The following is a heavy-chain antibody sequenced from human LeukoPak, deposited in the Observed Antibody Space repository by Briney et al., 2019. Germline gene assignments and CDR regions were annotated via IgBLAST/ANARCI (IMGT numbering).Heavy chain of an antibody. CDR3: ARVAFGLYVMDV. CDR2: ISSDSNYI. D-gene: IGHD3-16*01. Sequence: TGGSLRHSCAASRFTFSTYSMNWVRQAPGKGLEWVSSISSDSNYIYYADSLKGRFTISRDNAKNSLYLQMISLRAEDTAVYYCARVAFGLYVMDVWGQGTTVTVSS. V-gene: IGHV3-21*01. CDR1: RFTFSTYS. J-gene: IGHJ6*02.